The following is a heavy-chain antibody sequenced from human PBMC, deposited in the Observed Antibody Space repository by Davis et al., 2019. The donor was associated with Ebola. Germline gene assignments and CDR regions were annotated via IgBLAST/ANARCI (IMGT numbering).Heavy chain of an antibody. CDR2: ISAYNGNT. D-gene: IGHD3-22*01. CDR3: ARDLSPVTMIVVVIDTGMDV. J-gene: IGHJ6*02. V-gene: IGHV1-18*01. Sequence: ASVKVSCKASGYTFTSYGISWVRQAPGQGLEWMGWISAYNGNTNYAQKLQGRVTMTTDTSASTAYMELSSLRSEDTAVYYCARDLSPVTMIVVVIDTGMDVWGQGTTVTVSS. CDR1: GYTFTSYG.